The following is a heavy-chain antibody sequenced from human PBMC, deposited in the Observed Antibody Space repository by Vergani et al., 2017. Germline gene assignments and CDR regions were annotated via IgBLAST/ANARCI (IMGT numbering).Heavy chain of an antibody. Sequence: QITLKESGPTLVKPTQTLTLTCTFSGFSLSTSGVGVGWIRQPPGKALEWLALIYWDDDKRYSPSLKSRLTITKDTSKNQVVLTMTNMDPVDTATYYGAHGLRDYYGSGSFSDWGQGTLVTVSS. V-gene: IGHV2-5*02. J-gene: IGHJ4*02. D-gene: IGHD3-10*01. CDR2: IYWDDDK. CDR1: GFSLSTSGVG. CDR3: AHGLRDYYGSGSFSD.